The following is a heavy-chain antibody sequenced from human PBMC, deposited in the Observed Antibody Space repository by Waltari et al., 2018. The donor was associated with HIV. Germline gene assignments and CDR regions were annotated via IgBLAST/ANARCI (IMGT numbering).Heavy chain of an antibody. Sequence: QVQLQESGPGLVKPQETLSLTCTVSGGSISSYYWSWIRQPPGKGLEWIGYIYYSGSTNYNPALKSRLTMSVDTSKNQFSLKLSSVTAADTAVYYCARQSRGNSVGYDYWGQGTLVTVSS. CDR3: ARQSRGNSVGYDY. CDR2: IYYSGST. CDR1: GGSISSYY. J-gene: IGHJ4*02. D-gene: IGHD1-26*01. V-gene: IGHV4-59*08.